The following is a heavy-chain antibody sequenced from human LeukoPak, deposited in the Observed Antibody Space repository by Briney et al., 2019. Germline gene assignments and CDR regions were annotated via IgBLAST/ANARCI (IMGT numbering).Heavy chain of an antibody. CDR3: ARASYGGYSGTTLRIFDF. J-gene: IGHJ4*02. D-gene: IGHD4-23*01. CDR2: IKQDGSEK. Sequence: GGSLRLSCAASGFTFSSYWMSWVRQAPGKGLEWVANIKQDGSEKYYVDSVKGRFTISRDNAKNSLYLQMNSLRAEDTAVYYCARASYGGYSGTTLRIFDFWGQGTLVTVSS. CDR1: GFTFSSYW. V-gene: IGHV3-7*01.